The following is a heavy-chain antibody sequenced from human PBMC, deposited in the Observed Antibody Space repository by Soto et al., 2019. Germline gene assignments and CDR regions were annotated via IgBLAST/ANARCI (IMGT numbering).Heavy chain of an antibody. CDR2: INSNSGDT. CDR1: GYTFTGFY. D-gene: IGHD3-16*02. Sequence: ASVKVSCKTSGYTFTGFYMHWVRQAPGHGLEWMGWINSNSGDTNYAQKFRGRVTVTRDTSISTVYMELSRLTSDDTAIYYCARDNTFGGVLAIFDYWGQGALVAVSS. V-gene: IGHV1-2*02. J-gene: IGHJ4*02. CDR3: ARDNTFGGVLAIFDY.